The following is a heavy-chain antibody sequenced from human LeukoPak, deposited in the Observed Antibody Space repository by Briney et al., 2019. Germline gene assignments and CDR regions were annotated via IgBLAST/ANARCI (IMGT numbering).Heavy chain of an antibody. V-gene: IGHV4-39*01. D-gene: IGHD1-26*01. CDR3: ARHGSPPDYGMDV. CDR1: GGSISSSSYY. Sequence: PSETLSLTCTVSGGSISSSSYYWGWIRQPPGKGLEWIGSIYYSGSTYYNPSLKSRVTISVDTSKNQFSLKLSSVTAADTAVYYCARHGSPPDYGMDVWGQGTLVAVS. CDR2: IYYSGST. J-gene: IGHJ6*02.